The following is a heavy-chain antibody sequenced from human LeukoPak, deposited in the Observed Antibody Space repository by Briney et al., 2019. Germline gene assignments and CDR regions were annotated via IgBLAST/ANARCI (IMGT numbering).Heavy chain of an antibody. Sequence: GGALRLSFAASGFTFSSYGMHWGRPAPGKGVGWGAFIRYDGSNKYYADSVKGRFTISRDNSKNMLYLQMNSLRAEDTAVYYCAKDYYGSEDWFDPWGQGTLVTVSS. CDR2: IRYDGSNK. J-gene: IGHJ5*02. CDR3: AKDYYGSEDWFDP. CDR1: GFTFSSYG. V-gene: IGHV3-30*02. D-gene: IGHD3-10*01.